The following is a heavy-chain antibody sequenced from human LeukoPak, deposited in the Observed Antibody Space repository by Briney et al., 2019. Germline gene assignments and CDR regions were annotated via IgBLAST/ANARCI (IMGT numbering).Heavy chain of an antibody. J-gene: IGHJ4*02. V-gene: IGHV4-34*01. Sequence: PSETLSLTCAVYGGSFSGYYWTWIRQPPGKDLEWIGEIHYSGSVTYNPSLETRVTISVDTSKNQFSLRINSVTAADTAVYYCARGQWFRAFWSRGTPVTVSS. D-gene: IGHD3-10*01. CDR2: IHYSGSV. CDR1: GGSFSGYY. CDR3: ARGQWFRAF.